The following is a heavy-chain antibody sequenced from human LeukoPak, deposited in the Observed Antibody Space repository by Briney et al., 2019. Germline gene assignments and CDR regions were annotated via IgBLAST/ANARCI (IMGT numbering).Heavy chain of an antibody. J-gene: IGHJ3*02. V-gene: IGHV4-39*01. CDR3: ARLGGLGYCDSTTCNEAFDI. Sequence: SETLSLTCTVSVGSISSRTYYCAWVRQPPGKGVEWLGHIYYTGGTWYNPSLRSRATISIDTSKNQFSLKLSSVMAADTAVYNCARLGGLGYCDSTTCNEAFDIWGQGTMVTVSS. D-gene: IGHD2-2*01. CDR2: IYYTGGT. CDR1: VGSISSRTYY.